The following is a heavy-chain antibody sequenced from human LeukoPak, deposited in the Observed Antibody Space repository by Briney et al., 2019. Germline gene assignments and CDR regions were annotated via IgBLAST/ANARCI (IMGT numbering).Heavy chain of an antibody. V-gene: IGHV4-59*01. D-gene: IGHD5-18*01. Sequence: SETLPLTCTVSGGSISSYYWSWIRQPPGKGLEWIGYIYYSGSTNYNPSLKSRVTISVDTSKNQFSLKLSSVTAADTAVYYCARGGYSYGSFDYWGQGTLVTVSS. J-gene: IGHJ4*02. CDR3: ARGGYSYGSFDY. CDR1: GGSISSYY. CDR2: IYYSGST.